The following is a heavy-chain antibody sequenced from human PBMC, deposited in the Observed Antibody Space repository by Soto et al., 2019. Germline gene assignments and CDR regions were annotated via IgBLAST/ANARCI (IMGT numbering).Heavy chain of an antibody. D-gene: IGHD3-3*01. J-gene: IGHJ6*02. Sequence: QVQLVESGGGVVQPGRSLRLSCAASGFTFSSYGMHWVRQAPGKGLEWVAVISYDGSNKYYADSVKGRFTISRDNSKNTLYLQMNSLRAEDTAVYYCAKDQSAGVPTPGFLEWSTLGDGMDVWDQGTTVTVSS. CDR1: GFTFSSYG. CDR3: AKDQSAGVPTPGFLEWSTLGDGMDV. CDR2: ISYDGSNK. V-gene: IGHV3-30*18.